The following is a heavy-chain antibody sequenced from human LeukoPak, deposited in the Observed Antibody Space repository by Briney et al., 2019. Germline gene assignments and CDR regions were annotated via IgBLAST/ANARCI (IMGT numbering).Heavy chain of an antibody. V-gene: IGHV4-34*01. CDR3: ARGLRQLVRSWHY. J-gene: IGHJ4*02. CDR2: INHRGST. Sequence: SETVSLTCAVYGGSFSGYYWSWIRQPPGKGLEWIGEINHRGSTNYNPSLKSRVTISVDTSKNQFSLKLSSVTAADTAVYYCARGLRQLVRSWHYWGQGTLVTVSS. D-gene: IGHD6-6*01. CDR1: GGSFSGYY.